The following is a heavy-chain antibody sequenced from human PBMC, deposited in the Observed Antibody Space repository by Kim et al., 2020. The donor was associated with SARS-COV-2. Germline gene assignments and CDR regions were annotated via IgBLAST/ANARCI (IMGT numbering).Heavy chain of an antibody. Sequence: GGSLRLSCAASGFTVSSNYMSWVRQAPGKGLEWVSVIYSGGSTYYADSVKGRFTISRDNSKNTLYLQMNSLRAEDTAVYYCARDRYYDSSGYYPYYFDYWGQGTLVTVSS. J-gene: IGHJ4*02. CDR3: ARDRYYDSSGYYPYYFDY. V-gene: IGHV3-66*01. D-gene: IGHD3-22*01. CDR1: GFTVSSNY. CDR2: IYSGGST.